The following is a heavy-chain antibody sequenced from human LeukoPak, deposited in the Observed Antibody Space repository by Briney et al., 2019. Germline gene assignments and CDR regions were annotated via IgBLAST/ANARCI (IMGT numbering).Heavy chain of an antibody. CDR1: GFTFSSYW. CDR3: ARERPRPDYYESSGMAFDI. V-gene: IGHV3-74*01. CDR2: INSDGSST. D-gene: IGHD3-22*01. J-gene: IGHJ3*02. Sequence: TGGSLRLSCAASGFTFSSYWMLWVRQAPGKGLVWVSRINSDGSSTSYADSVKGRFTISRDNAKNTLYLQMNSLRAEDTAVYYCARERPRPDYYESSGMAFDIWGQGTMVTVSS.